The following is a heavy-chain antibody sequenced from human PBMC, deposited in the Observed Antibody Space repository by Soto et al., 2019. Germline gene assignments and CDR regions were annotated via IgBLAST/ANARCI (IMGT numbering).Heavy chain of an antibody. CDR3: AKGGEQQLVRNWFDP. CDR2: ISGNGTYI. D-gene: IGHD6-13*01. V-gene: IGHV3-23*01. J-gene: IGHJ5*02. CDR1: GFTFTSYA. Sequence: GGSLRLSCAASGFTFTSYAMSWVRQAPGKGLEWVSVISGNGTYIYYADSVKGRFTISRDNSKTTLYLQMNSLRAEDTALYYCAKGGEQQLVRNWFDPRGQGTLVTVS.